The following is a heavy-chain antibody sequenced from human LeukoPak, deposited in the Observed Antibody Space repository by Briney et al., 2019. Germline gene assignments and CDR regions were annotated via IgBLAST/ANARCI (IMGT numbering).Heavy chain of an antibody. CDR3: AKVVVTAMRFGFDY. J-gene: IGHJ4*02. D-gene: IGHD2-21*02. Sequence: NPGGSLRLSCAASGFTFSSYNMKWVRQAPGKGLEWVSSISRSSSYIYYADSVKGRFTISRDNSKNTLYLQMNSLRAEDTAVYYCAKVVVTAMRFGFDYWGQGTLVTVSS. CDR2: ISRSSSYI. CDR1: GFTFSSYN. V-gene: IGHV3-21*04.